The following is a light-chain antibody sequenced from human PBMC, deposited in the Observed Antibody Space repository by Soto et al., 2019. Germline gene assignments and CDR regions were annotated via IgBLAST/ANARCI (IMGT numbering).Light chain of an antibody. CDR3: QSADSSGTYPYV. Sequence: SYEVTQPPSVSVSPGQTARITCSGDALPKQYAYWYQQKPGQAPVLVIYKDSERPSGIPERFSGSSSGTTVTLTISGVQAEDEADYYCQSADSSGTYPYVFGTGTKLTVL. CDR1: ALPKQY. CDR2: KDS. J-gene: IGLJ1*01. V-gene: IGLV3-25*03.